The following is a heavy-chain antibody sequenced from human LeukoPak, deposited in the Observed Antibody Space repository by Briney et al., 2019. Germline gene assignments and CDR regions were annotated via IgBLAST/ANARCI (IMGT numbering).Heavy chain of an antibody. J-gene: IGHJ4*02. Sequence: GESLKISFKGSGYSFTSYWIGWVRQMPWKGLEWMGIIYPGDSDTRYSPSFQGQVTISADKSISTAYLQWSSLKASDTAMYYCARPGYSGYDGFDYWGQGTLVTVSS. D-gene: IGHD5-12*01. CDR3: ARPGYSGYDGFDY. CDR2: IYPGDSDT. V-gene: IGHV5-51*01. CDR1: GYSFTSYW.